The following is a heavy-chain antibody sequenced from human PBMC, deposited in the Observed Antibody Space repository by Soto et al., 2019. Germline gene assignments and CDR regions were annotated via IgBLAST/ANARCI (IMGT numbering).Heavy chain of an antibody. V-gene: IGHV3-66*01. CDR2: IQSGGPT. D-gene: IGHD2-15*01. J-gene: IGHJ6*04. CDR1: GFNVSSKY. CDR3: ARVDVLCDGCRCYGVSLDV. Sequence: GVSLRLSCTASGFNVSSKYMSWVRQAPGKGLEWVSLIQSGGPTYYADSVKGRFTISRDTSENTLHLQMDSLRAEDTAVYYCARVDVLCDGCRCYGVSLDVWCKGTTVTVSS.